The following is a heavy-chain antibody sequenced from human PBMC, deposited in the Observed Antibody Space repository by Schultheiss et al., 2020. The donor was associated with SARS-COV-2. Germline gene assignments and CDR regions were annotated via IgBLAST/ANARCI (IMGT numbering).Heavy chain of an antibody. CDR2: IYHSGST. CDR3: ARLAGSYFDY. Sequence: SETLSLTCTVSGGSVSSGSYYWGWIRQPPGKGLEWIGYIYHSGSTNYNPSLKSRVTISVDTSKNQFSLKLSSVTAADTAVYYCARLAGSYFDYWGQGTLVTVSS. J-gene: IGHJ4*02. D-gene: IGHD6-13*01. V-gene: IGHV4-39*07. CDR1: GGSVSSGSYY.